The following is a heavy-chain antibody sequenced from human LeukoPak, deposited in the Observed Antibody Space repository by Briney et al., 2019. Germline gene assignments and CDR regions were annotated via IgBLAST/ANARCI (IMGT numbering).Heavy chain of an antibody. D-gene: IGHD6-13*01. CDR1: GDSVSSNSAA. Sequence: SQILSLTCAISGDSVSSNSAAWNWIRQSPSRGLEWLGRTYYRSKWYNDYAVSVKSRITINPDTSKNQFSLQLNSVTPEDTAVYYCARDRLAAAVSLTYGMDVWGQGTTVTVSS. J-gene: IGHJ6*02. CDR3: ARDRLAAAVSLTYGMDV. V-gene: IGHV6-1*01. CDR2: TYYRSKWYN.